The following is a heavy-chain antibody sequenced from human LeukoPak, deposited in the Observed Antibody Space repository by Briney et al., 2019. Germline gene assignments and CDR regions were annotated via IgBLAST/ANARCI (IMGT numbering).Heavy chain of an antibody. D-gene: IGHD6-6*01. Sequence: SETLSLTCTVSGGSISSSTYYWGWIRQPPGKGLKWIGSIYYTGSTYYNPSLESRVTISIDTSKNQLSLNLSSVTAADTAVYYCARFLGYTISSLGDAFDYWGQGALVTVSS. CDR2: IYYTGST. CDR3: ARFLGYTISSLGDAFDY. J-gene: IGHJ4*02. CDR1: GGSISSSTYY. V-gene: IGHV4-39*01.